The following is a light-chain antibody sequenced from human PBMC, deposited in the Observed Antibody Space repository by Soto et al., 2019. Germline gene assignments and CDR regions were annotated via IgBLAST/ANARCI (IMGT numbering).Light chain of an antibody. CDR3: APLTSYSWT. V-gene: IGKV1-39*01. CDR1: QSIGRD. Sequence: IKMTPSPSSLSASVGYRITITCRASQSIGRDLNWYQQKTGKAPKLLIYAASTLQSGVPSRVSGSGSGTDFTLTVSGLLPEDFATYYCAPLTSYSWTIGGGTKVDI. CDR2: AAS. J-gene: IGKJ4*01.